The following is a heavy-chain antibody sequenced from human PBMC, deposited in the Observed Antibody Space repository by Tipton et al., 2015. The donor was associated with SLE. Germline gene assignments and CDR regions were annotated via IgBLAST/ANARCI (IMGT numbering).Heavy chain of an antibody. CDR3: ARGWWFDP. V-gene: IGHV4-61*01. Sequence: LRLSCTVSGYSISSGYYWGWIRQPPGKGLEWIGYIYYSGSTNYNPSLKSRVTILVDTSKNQFSLKLSSVTAADTAVYYCARGWWFDPWGQGTLVTVSS. D-gene: IGHD6-19*01. CDR1: GYSISSGYY. CDR2: IYYSGST. J-gene: IGHJ5*02.